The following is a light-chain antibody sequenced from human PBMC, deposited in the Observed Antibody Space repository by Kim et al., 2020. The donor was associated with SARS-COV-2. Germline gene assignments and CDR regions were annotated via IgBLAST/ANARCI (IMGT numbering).Light chain of an antibody. CDR2: GKN. V-gene: IGLV3-19*01. CDR1: SLRSYY. J-gene: IGLJ3*02. Sequence: SSELTQDPAVSVALGQTVRITCQGDSLRSYYASWYQQKPVQAPVLVIYGKNNRLSGIPDRFSGSSSGNTASLTITGAQAEDEADYYCNSRDSSGDLWVFGGGTQLTVL. CDR3: NSRDSSGDLWV.